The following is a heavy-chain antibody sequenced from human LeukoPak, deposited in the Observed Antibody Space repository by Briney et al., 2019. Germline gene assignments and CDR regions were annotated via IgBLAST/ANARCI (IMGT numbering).Heavy chain of an antibody. Sequence: GGSLRLSCAASGFTFGSYAMSWVRQAPGKGLEWVSAISGSGGSTYYADSVKGRFTISRDNSKNTLYLQMNSLRAEDTAVYYCAKAYTYYYDSSGYYFDYWGQGTLVTVSS. CDR1: GFTFGSYA. V-gene: IGHV3-23*01. CDR3: AKAYTYYYDSSGYYFDY. J-gene: IGHJ4*02. D-gene: IGHD3-22*01. CDR2: ISGSGGST.